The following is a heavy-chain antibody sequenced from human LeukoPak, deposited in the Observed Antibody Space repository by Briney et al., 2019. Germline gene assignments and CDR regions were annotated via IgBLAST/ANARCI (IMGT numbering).Heavy chain of an antibody. Sequence: QSGGSLRLSCAASGFIFSSYGMHWVRQAPGKGLEWVAFIRYDGSKKYYADSVKGRFTISRDNSKNTLYLQMNSLRAEDTAVYYCARDSTAVVVTAPDYWGQGTLVTVSS. J-gene: IGHJ4*02. V-gene: IGHV3-30*02. D-gene: IGHD2-21*02. CDR3: ARDSTAVVVTAPDY. CDR1: GFIFSSYG. CDR2: IRYDGSKK.